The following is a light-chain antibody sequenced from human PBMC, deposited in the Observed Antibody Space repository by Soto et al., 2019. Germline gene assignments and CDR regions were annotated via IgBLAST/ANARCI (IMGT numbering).Light chain of an antibody. CDR2: EDT. CDR1: SGDIGGYNY. CDR3: YSYVGSKSYV. V-gene: IGLV2-14*01. J-gene: IGLJ1*01. Sequence: QSALTQPASVSGSPGQSITISCTGTSGDIGGYNYVSWYQQHPDKAPKLLIYEDTQRPSGVSNRFSGSKSGNTASLTISGLQADDEADYYCYSYVGSKSYVFGTGTKVTVL.